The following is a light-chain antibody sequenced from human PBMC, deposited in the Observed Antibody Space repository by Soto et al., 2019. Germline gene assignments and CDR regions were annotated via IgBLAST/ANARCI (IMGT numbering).Light chain of an antibody. CDR1: QSVSNNY. V-gene: IGKV3-20*01. CDR3: QHYNNYLLT. J-gene: IGKJ4*01. Sequence: EIVLTQSPGTLSLSPGERATLSCRASQSVSNNYLAWYQQKPGQAPRLLIYGASNRATGIPDRFSGSGSGTEFTLTISSLQPDDFATYYCQHYNNYLLTFGGGTKVDIK. CDR2: GAS.